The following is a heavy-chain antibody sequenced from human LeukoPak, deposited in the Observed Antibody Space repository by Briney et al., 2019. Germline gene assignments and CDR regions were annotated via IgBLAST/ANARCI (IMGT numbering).Heavy chain of an antibody. CDR3: AKDLYSYGYFSYYYYGMDV. V-gene: IGHV3-23*01. J-gene: IGHJ6*02. CDR2: ISGSGGST. D-gene: IGHD5-18*01. CDR1: GFTFSSYA. Sequence: GGSLRLSCAASGFTFSSYAMSWVRQAPGKGLEWVSAISGSGGSTYYADSVKGQFTISRDNSKNTLYLQMNSLRAEDTAVYYCAKDLYSYGYFSYYYYGMDVWGQGTTVTVSS.